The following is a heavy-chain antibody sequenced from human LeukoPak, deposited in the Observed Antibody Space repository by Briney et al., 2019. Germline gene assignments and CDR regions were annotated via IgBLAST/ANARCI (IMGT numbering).Heavy chain of an antibody. Sequence: SETLSLTCAVYGGSFSGYYWSWIRQPPGKGLEWIGEINHSGSTNYNPSLKSRVTISVDTSKNQFPLKLSSVTAADTAVYYCARGLRITGTDYWGQGTLVTVSS. CDR2: INHSGST. CDR3: ARGLRITGTDY. D-gene: IGHD1-20*01. V-gene: IGHV4-34*01. CDR1: GGSFSGYY. J-gene: IGHJ4*02.